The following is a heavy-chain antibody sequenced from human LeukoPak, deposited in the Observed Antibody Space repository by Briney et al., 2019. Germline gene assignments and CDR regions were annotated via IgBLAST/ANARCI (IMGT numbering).Heavy chain of an antibody. CDR2: MNPNSGET. CDR1: GYTFSSYE. V-gene: IGHV1-8*01. J-gene: IGHJ5*02. D-gene: IGHD7-27*01. Sequence: GASVKVSCKTTGYTFSSYEINSVRQATGQGREWMGWMNPNSGETGFAQNFQGRVTLTNNSSLTTSYMELSSRISEDTAVYYGARGDPWGFDPWGQGTLVTVSS. CDR3: ARGDPWGFDP.